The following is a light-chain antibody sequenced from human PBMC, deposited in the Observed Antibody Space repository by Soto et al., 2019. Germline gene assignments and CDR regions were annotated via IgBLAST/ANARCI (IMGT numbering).Light chain of an antibody. J-gene: IGLJ7*01. V-gene: IGLV1-44*01. CDR3: AVWDDNLNGVI. CDR2: SND. CDR1: SSNVGINA. Sequence: QSVVTQPPSTSGTPGQRGSISCSGSSSNVGINAVNWYQQLPGTAPKLLIHSNDQRPSGVPDRFSGSKSGTSASLAISGLQSEDEADYYCAVWDDNLNGVIFGGGTQLTVL.